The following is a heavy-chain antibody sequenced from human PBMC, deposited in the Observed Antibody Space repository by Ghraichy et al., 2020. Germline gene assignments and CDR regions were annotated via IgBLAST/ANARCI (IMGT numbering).Heavy chain of an antibody. CDR2: IYYTGTT. J-gene: IGHJ4*02. CDR1: GGSIYSYY. CDR3: ARQRYGDDLIFDY. D-gene: IGHD4-17*01. V-gene: IGHV4-59*01. Sequence: SQTLSLTCTVSGGSIYSYYWTWIRQPPGKTLEWIGHIYYTGTTNYHPSLKSRVTISADTSTNKFSLKLSSVTAADTAVYFCARQRYGDDLIFDYWGQGSLVTVSS.